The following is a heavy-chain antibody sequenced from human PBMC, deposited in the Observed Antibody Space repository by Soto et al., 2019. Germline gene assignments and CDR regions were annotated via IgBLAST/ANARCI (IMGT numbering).Heavy chain of an antibody. CDR1: GFTFSSYA. Sequence: GGSLRLSCAASGFTFSSYAMSWVRQAPGKGLEWVSAISGSGGSTYYADSVKGRFTISRDNSKNTLYLQMNSLRAEDTAVYYCAKEGGRIAARPWPYYFDYWGQGTLVTVSS. CDR3: AKEGGRIAARPWPYYFDY. V-gene: IGHV3-23*01. D-gene: IGHD6-6*01. J-gene: IGHJ4*02. CDR2: ISGSGGST.